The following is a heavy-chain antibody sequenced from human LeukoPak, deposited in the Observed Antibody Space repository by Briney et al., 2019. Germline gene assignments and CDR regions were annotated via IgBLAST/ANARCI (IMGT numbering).Heavy chain of an antibody. Sequence: GGSLRLSCAASGFTFISYWMSWVRQAPGKGLEWVANIKQDGSEKYYVDSVKGRFTISRDNAKNSLYLQMNSLRAEDTAVYYCARAMTWGQGTLVSVSS. V-gene: IGHV3-7*01. CDR2: IKQDGSEK. J-gene: IGHJ5*02. CDR1: GFTFISYW. CDR3: ARAMT.